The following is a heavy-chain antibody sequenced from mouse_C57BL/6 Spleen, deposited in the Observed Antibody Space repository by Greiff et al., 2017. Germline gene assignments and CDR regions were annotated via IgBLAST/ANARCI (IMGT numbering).Heavy chain of an antibody. Sequence: QVQLQQSGAELMKPGASVKLSCKATGYTFTGYWIEWVKQRPGHGLEWIGEILPGSGSTNYHEKFKGKATFTADTSSNTAYMQLSSLTTEDSAIYYCARSSNYGYFDVWGTGTTVTVSS. J-gene: IGHJ1*03. CDR3: ARSSNYGYFDV. V-gene: IGHV1-9*01. CDR2: ILPGSGST. D-gene: IGHD2-5*01. CDR1: GYTFTGYW.